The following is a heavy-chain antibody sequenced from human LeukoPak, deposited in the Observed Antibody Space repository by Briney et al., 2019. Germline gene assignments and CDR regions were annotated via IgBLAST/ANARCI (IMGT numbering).Heavy chain of an antibody. Sequence: GGSLRLSCAASGFTFDDYAMHWVRHAPGKGLEWVSGISWNSGSIGYADSVKGRFTISRDNAKNSLYLQMNSLRAEDTALYYCAKGIRGYSYGSIDYWGQGTLVTVSS. J-gene: IGHJ4*02. D-gene: IGHD5-18*01. CDR2: ISWNSGSI. V-gene: IGHV3-9*01. CDR1: GFTFDDYA. CDR3: AKGIRGYSYGSIDY.